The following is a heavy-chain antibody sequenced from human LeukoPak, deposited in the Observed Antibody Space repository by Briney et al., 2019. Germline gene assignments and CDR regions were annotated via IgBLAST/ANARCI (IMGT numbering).Heavy chain of an antibody. CDR3: ARDSSSWYWVVDY. CDR2: ISYDGSNK. CDR1: GFTFSSYA. J-gene: IGHJ4*02. Sequence: GSLRLSCAASGFTFSSYAMHWVRQAPGKGLEWVAVISYDGSNKYYADSVKGRFTISRDNSKNTLYLQMNSLRAEDTAVYYCARDSSSWYWVVDYWGQGTLVTVSS. D-gene: IGHD6-13*01. V-gene: IGHV3-30-3*01.